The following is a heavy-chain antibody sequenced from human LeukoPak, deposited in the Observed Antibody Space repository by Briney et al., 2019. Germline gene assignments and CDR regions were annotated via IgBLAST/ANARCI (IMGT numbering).Heavy chain of an antibody. V-gene: IGHV3-23*01. Sequence: GGALRLSCAASGFTFSSYDMTWVRQAPGRGLEWVSSIRPSGDNTYYGDSVKGRFTISRDNAKNSLYLQMNSLRAEDTALYYCARDEGGMWDAGAFDIWGQGTMVTASS. CDR1: GFTFSSYD. CDR3: ARDEGGMWDAGAFDI. CDR2: IRPSGDNT. D-gene: IGHD1-26*01. J-gene: IGHJ3*02.